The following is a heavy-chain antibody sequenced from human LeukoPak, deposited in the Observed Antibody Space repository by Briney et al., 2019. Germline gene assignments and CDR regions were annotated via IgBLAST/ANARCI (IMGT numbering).Heavy chain of an antibody. D-gene: IGHD6-19*01. V-gene: IGHV1-2*06. CDR2: INPNSGGT. J-gene: IGHJ1*01. Sequence: ASVKVSCKASGYTFTGYYMHWVRQAPGQGLEWMGRINPNSGGTNYAQKFQRRVTMTRDTSISIAYMELSRLRSDDTAVYYCARVHTTASSGLYQVWGLGTLVTVSS. CDR3: ARVHTTASSGLYQV. CDR1: GYTFTGYY.